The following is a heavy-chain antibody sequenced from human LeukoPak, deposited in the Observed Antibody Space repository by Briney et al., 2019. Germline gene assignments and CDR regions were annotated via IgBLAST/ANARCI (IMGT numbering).Heavy chain of an antibody. V-gene: IGHV3-72*01. D-gene: IGHD3-10*01. CDR3: ARVAKFYYGSGSPDYPIDC. Sequence: PGGSLRLSCAASGFTFSSYAMSWVRQAPGKGLEWVGRIRNKANTYTTEYAASVKGRFTISRDNSKNSLYLQMNSLKTEDTAVYYCARVAKFYYGSGSPDYPIDCWGQGTLVTVSS. CDR2: IRNKANTYTT. J-gene: IGHJ4*02. CDR1: GFTFSSYA.